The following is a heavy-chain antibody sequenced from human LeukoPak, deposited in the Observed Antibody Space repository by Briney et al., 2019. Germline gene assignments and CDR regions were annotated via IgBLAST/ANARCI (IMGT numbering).Heavy chain of an antibody. CDR3: AREGSGPGYYFDF. J-gene: IGHJ4*02. Sequence: GGALRLSCAASGFTFSSNWMHWVRHAPGKGLVWVARINTDGSFTSHADSVKGRFTISRDNAKNTLYLQMNSLRAEDTAVYYCAREGSGPGYYFDFWGQGALVTVSS. CDR1: GFTFSSNW. D-gene: IGHD3-10*01. CDR2: INTDGSFT. V-gene: IGHV3-74*01.